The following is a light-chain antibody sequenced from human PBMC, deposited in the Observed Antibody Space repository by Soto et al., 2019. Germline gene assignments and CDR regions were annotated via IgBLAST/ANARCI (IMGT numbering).Light chain of an antibody. CDR3: MQALQTPYT. V-gene: IGKV2-28*01. J-gene: IGKJ2*01. Sequence: DIVMTQSPLSLPVTPGEPASISCRSSQSLLHSNGYNYLDWYLQKPGQSPQLLIYLGSNRASGVPDRFSGSGSGTDFTQKISRLEAEDVGVYYCMQALQTPYTFGQGTKMEIK. CDR1: QSLLHSNGYNY. CDR2: LGS.